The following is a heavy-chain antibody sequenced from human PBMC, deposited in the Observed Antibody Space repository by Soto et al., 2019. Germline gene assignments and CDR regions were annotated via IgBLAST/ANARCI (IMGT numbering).Heavy chain of an antibody. CDR3: ARGAWFGELSWFDP. Sequence: PSETLSLTCAVYGGSFSGYYWSWVRQPPGKGLEWIGEINHSGSTNYNPSLKSRVTISVDTSKNQFSLKLSSVTAADTAVDYCARGAWFGELSWFDPWGQGTLVTVSS. V-gene: IGHV4-34*01. CDR2: INHSGST. CDR1: GGSFSGYY. D-gene: IGHD3-10*01. J-gene: IGHJ5*02.